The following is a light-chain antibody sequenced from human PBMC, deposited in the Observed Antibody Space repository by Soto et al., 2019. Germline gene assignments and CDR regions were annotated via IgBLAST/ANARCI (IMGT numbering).Light chain of an antibody. Sequence: EIVLTQSPGTLSLSPGERATLSCRASQSVSSYYLAWYQQKPGQAPRLLIYGASSRATGIPDRISGSGSGTDFTLTISRLEPEDFAVYYCQQYGSSPYTFGQGTNLEIK. CDR2: GAS. CDR3: QQYGSSPYT. J-gene: IGKJ2*01. CDR1: QSVSSYY. V-gene: IGKV3-20*01.